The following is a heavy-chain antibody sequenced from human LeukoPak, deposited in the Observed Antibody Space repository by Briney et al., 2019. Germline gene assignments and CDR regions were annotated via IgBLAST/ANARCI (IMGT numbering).Heavy chain of an antibody. Sequence: GGSLRLSCAASGFAFNGYWMSWVRQPPGKGLEWVANIKQDGSEKYYVDSVRGRLTISRDNAENSLFLQMNSLRAEDTAVYYCAKDLSPYYYGSGSIDYWGQGTLVTVSS. V-gene: IGHV3-7*01. CDR3: AKDLSPYYYGSGSIDY. CDR1: GFAFNGYW. D-gene: IGHD3-10*01. J-gene: IGHJ4*02. CDR2: IKQDGSEK.